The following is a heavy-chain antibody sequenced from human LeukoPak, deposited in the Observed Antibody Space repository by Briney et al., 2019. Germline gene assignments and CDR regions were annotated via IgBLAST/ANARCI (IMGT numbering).Heavy chain of an antibody. CDR1: GFTFSSYG. D-gene: IGHD4-17*01. V-gene: IGHV3-30*18. CDR2: ISYDGSNK. Sequence: GGSLRLSCAASGFTFSSYGMHWVRQAPGKGLEWVAVISYDGSNKYYADSVKGRFTISRDNSKNTLYLQMNSLGAEDTAVYYCANQMTTVTSDALDIWGQGTMVTVSS. J-gene: IGHJ3*02. CDR3: ANQMTTVTSDALDI.